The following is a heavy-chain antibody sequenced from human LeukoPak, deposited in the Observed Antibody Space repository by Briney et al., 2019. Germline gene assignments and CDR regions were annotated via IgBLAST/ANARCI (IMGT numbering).Heavy chain of an antibody. Sequence: ASVKVSCKASGYTFTRYYIHWVRHAPGQGLEWMGWINPNSGGTNYAQKFQGRVTMTRDTSISTAYMELSRLRSDDTAVYYCARGVAGSYYYYYMDVWGKGTTVTISS. J-gene: IGHJ6*03. CDR3: ARGVAGSYYYYYMDV. CDR2: INPNSGGT. D-gene: IGHD6-19*01. V-gene: IGHV1-2*02. CDR1: GYTFTRYY.